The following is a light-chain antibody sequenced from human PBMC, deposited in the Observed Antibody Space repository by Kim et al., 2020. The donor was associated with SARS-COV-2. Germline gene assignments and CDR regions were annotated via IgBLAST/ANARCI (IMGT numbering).Light chain of an antibody. V-gene: IGKV2-28*01. CDR2: LAS. J-gene: IGKJ4*01. CDR1: PGLLNRGSRSA. CDR3: IQSQQGPLA. Sequence: PASIYCMSSPGLLNRGSRSALPWYLQKPGKSPQLLIYLASSRAAGVPDRFTGSASGTDFTLKISRVEAEDVGVYYCIQSQQGPLAFGGGTKVDIK.